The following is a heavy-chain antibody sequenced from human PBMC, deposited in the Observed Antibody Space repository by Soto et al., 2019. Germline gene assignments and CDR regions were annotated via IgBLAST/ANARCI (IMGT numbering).Heavy chain of an antibody. CDR2: ISGSGGST. Sequence: EVQLLESGGGLVQPGGSLRLSCAASGFTFSSYAMSWVRQAPGKGLEWVSAISGSGGSTYYADSVKGRFTISRDNCKNTLYLQMNSLRAEDTAVYYCAKGIGYYYDSSGYGAFDYWGQGTLVTVSS. V-gene: IGHV3-23*01. CDR3: AKGIGYYYDSSGYGAFDY. D-gene: IGHD3-22*01. CDR1: GFTFSSYA. J-gene: IGHJ4*02.